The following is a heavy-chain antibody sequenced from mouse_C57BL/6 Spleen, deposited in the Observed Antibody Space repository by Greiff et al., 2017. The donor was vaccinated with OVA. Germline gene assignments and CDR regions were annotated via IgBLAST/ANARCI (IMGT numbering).Heavy chain of an antibody. D-gene: IGHD4-1*01. V-gene: IGHV1-72*01. CDR2: IDPNSGGT. J-gene: IGHJ2*01. CDR1: GYTFTSYW. Sequence: QVQLQQPGAELVKPGASVKLSCKASGYTFTSYWMHWVKQRPGRGLELIGRIDPNSGGTKYNEKFKSKATLTVDKPSSTAYMQLSSLTSEDSAVYYCAISSLTGRGPFDYWGQGTTLTVSS. CDR3: AISSLTGRGPFDY.